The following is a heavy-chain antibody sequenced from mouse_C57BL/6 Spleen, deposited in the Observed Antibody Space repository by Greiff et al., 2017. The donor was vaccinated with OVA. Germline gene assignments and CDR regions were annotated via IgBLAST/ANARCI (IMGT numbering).Heavy chain of an antibody. J-gene: IGHJ4*01. V-gene: IGHV1-59*01. Sequence: VQLQQPGAELVRPGTSVKLSCKASGYTFTSYWMHWVKQRPGQGLEWIGVIDPSDSYTNYNQKFKGKATLTVDTSSSTAYMQLSSLTSEDSAVYYCARGYYGSLPYYAMDYWGQGTSVTVSS. CDR2: IDPSDSYT. CDR3: ARGYYGSLPYYAMDY. D-gene: IGHD1-1*01. CDR1: GYTFTSYW.